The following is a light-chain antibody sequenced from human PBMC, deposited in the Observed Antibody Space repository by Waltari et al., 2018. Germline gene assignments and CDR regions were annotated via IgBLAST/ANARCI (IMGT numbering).Light chain of an antibody. Sequence: DIVMTQSPDSLAVPLGERATINCKSSETILFNSNNKNYLAWYQQKAGQPPNLLVCWASTRESGVPDRFSGSGSGTDFTLTISSLQAEDVAVYYCQQYYTVSRTFGQGTRVEIK. V-gene: IGKV4-1*01. CDR2: WAS. CDR1: ETILFNSNNKNY. J-gene: IGKJ1*01. CDR3: QQYYTVSRT.